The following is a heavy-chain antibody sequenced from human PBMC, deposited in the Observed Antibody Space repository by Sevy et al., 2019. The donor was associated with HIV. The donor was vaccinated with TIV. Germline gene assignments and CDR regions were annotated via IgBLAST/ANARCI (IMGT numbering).Heavy chain of an antibody. CDR2: IYYTGTT. CDR1: GDSINNGDYY. CDR3: AGTTVTTLSSARNNWFDP. V-gene: IGHV4-31*03. D-gene: IGHD4-4*01. Sequence: SETLSLTCTVSGDSINNGDYYWSWIRQHPGKGLEWIGKIYYTGTTYYNPSLKSRLRITVERSENTLSLSLRSVTAAATAVYYCAGTTVTTLSSARNNWFDPWGQGTLVTVSS. J-gene: IGHJ5*02.